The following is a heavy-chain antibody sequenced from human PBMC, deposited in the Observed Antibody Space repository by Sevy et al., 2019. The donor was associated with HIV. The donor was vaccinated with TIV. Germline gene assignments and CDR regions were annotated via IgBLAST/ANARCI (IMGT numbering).Heavy chain of an antibody. D-gene: IGHD5-12*01. Sequence: GGSLRLSCAASGFTFSSYAMSSVRQAPGKGLEWVSAISGSDGSTYYADSVKGRFTISRDNSKNTLYLQMNSLGAEDTAVYYCAKGGYSGYDHVDYWGQGTLVTVSS. CDR2: ISGSDGST. CDR1: GFTFSSYA. V-gene: IGHV3-23*01. CDR3: AKGGYSGYDHVDY. J-gene: IGHJ4*02.